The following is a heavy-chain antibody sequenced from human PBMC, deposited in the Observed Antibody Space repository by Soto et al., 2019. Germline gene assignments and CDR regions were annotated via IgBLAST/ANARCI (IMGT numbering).Heavy chain of an antibody. D-gene: IGHD3-3*01. CDR3: ARGALNYVFWSGPTHGGTDL. V-gene: IGHV4-34*01. CDR1: GGSLSGCS. CDR2: INHSGST. Sequence: SETLSLTCAVYGGSLSGCSWNLNWIRQPPGKGLEWIGEINHSGSTSHNPSLKRRVTLSLDTSKNKFSLILTSVTAADTAGYYGARGALNYVFWSGPTHGGTDLWRQGIMVTV. J-gene: IGHJ1*01.